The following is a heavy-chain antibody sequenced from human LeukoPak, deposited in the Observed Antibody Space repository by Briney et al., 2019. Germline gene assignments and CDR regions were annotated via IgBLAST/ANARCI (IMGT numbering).Heavy chain of an antibody. CDR3: ATFPDYGPIDN. D-gene: IGHD3-16*01. CDR2: INHRGGT. V-gene: IGHV4-34*01. CDR1: GESFSGYY. J-gene: IGHJ4*02. Sequence: SETLSLTCVFSGESFSGYYWSWIRQPPGKGLEWIGDINHRGGTSYNPSLKSRLSISIDTSKNQFSLILDSVTAADTAVYFCATFPDYGPIDNWGQGTLVTVSS.